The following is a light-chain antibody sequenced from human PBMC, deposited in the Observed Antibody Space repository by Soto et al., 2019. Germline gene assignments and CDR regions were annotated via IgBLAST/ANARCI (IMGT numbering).Light chain of an antibody. Sequence: EIVMTQSPASLSVSPGERASLSCRASQSVSSNLAWYQQKPGQAPRLLIYGASTRAAGVPPRFSGSGSGTDFTLTISSLEPEDFAVYYCQQYGTSAITFGQGTRLEIK. J-gene: IGKJ5*01. V-gene: IGKV3D-15*01. CDR3: QQYGTSAIT. CDR1: QSVSSN. CDR2: GAS.